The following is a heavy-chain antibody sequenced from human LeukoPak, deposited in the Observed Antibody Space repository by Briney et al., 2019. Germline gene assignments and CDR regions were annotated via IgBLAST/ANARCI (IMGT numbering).Heavy chain of an antibody. D-gene: IGHD6-13*01. CDR3: ASDKDPTAAGSNFDY. V-gene: IGHV4-61*02. CDR1: GGSISSGSYY. CDR2: IYTSGST. J-gene: IGHJ4*01. Sequence: SQTMSLTCTVSGGSISSGSYYWSWIRQPAGKGLEWIGRIYTSGSTNYNPSLKSRVTISVDTSKNQFSLKLSSVTAADTAVYYCASDKDPTAAGSNFDYWGHGTLVTVSS.